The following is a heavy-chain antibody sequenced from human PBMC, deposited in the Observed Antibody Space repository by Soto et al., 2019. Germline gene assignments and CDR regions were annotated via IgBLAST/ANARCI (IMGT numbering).Heavy chain of an antibody. J-gene: IGHJ4*02. Sequence: QLQLHMSGSGLVKPSQTLSLTCTVSGASITYGAYSWSWIRPTPGKGLEWIGYINHLETTFYNPSFESRLTLSIDRTKNQFALNLKSMSAADRAVYFCARGGGFDSFDYWGQGILVTVSS. V-gene: IGHV4-30-2*01. CDR1: GASITYGAYS. CDR3: ARGGGFDSFDY. CDR2: INHLETT. D-gene: IGHD3-10*01.